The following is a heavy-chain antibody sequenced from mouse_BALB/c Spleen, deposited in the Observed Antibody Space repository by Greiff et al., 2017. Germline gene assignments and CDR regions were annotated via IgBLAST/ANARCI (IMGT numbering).Heavy chain of an antibody. V-gene: IGHV1-5*01. Sequence: VQLKESGTVLARPGASVKMSCKASGYTFTSYWMHWVKQRPGQGLEWIGAIYPGNSDTFYNQKFKGKATLTVDKSSSTAYMQLNSLTSEDSAVYYCARSKYGNYVDAMDYWGQGTSVTVSS. CDR1: GYTFTSYW. J-gene: IGHJ4*01. CDR2: IYPGNSDT. D-gene: IGHD2-10*02. CDR3: ARSKYGNYVDAMDY.